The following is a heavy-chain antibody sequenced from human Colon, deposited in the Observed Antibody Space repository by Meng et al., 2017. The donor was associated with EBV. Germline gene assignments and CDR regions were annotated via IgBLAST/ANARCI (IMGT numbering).Heavy chain of an antibody. CDR3: ARTNYGDYNWFDP. CDR2: IYHSGST. D-gene: IGHD4-17*01. J-gene: IGHJ5*02. CDR1: GGSITSTNW. V-gene: IGHV4-4*02. Sequence: QVQLPESGPGLVKPSGTLSLTCAVSGGSITSTNWWTWVRQAPGKGLEWIGEIYHSGSTYYNPSLRSRVAISIDTSKNQFSLKLTSVTAADTAVYFCARTNYGDYNWFDPWGQGTLVTVSS.